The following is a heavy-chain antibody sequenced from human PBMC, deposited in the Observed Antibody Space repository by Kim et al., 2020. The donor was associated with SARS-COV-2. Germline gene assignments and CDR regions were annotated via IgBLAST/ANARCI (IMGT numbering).Heavy chain of an antibody. V-gene: IGHV4-59*01. CDR2: IYYSGST. J-gene: IGHJ5*02. Sequence: SETPSLTCTVSGGSISSYYWSWIRQPPGKGLEWIGYIYYSGSTNYNPSLKSRVTISVDTSKNQFSLKLSSVTAADTAVYYCARGGMVRGVITRFDPWGQGTLVTVSS. D-gene: IGHD3-10*01. CDR3: ARGGMVRGVITRFDP. CDR1: GGSISSYY.